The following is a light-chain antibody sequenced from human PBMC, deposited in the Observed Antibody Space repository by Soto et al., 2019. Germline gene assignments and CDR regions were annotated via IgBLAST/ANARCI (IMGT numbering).Light chain of an antibody. CDR2: AAS. CDR3: LQHNSYPRT. CDR1: QGIGND. J-gene: IGKJ1*01. Sequence: DIQMTQSPCSLSASVGDRVTITCRASQGIGNDLGWYQQRPGKAPNRLIYAASTLQSGVPSRFSGSGSGTEFTLTISSLQPEDFTTYYCLQHNSYPRTFGQGTKVEIK. V-gene: IGKV1-17*01.